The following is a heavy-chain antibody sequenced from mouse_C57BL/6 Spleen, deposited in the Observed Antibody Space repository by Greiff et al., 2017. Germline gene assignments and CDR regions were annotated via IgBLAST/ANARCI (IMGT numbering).Heavy chain of an antibody. V-gene: IGHV1-72*01. CDR3: ARSDKPGFDY. J-gene: IGHJ2*01. Sequence: QVQLQQPGAELVKPGASVKLSCKASGYTFTSYWMHWVKQRPGRVLEWIGRIDPNSGGTKYNEKFKSKATLTVDKPSSTAYMQLSSLTSEDSAVYYCARSDKPGFDYWGQGTTLTVSS. CDR1: GYTFTSYW. CDR2: IDPNSGGT.